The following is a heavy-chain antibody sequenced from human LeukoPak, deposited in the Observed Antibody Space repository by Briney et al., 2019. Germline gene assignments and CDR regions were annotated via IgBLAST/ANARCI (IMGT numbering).Heavy chain of an antibody. CDR3: ARTAQQWLVRFGWFDP. D-gene: IGHD6-19*01. V-gene: IGHV4-34*01. CDR2: INHIGSM. CDR1: GGSFSGYY. J-gene: IGHJ5*02. Sequence: SETLSLTCAVYGGSFSGYYWSWIRQPPGKGLEWIGEINHIGSMNTSPTLKSRVTISVDTSKNQFSLRLSSVTAADTAVYYCARTAQQWLVRFGWFDPWGQGTLVTVSS.